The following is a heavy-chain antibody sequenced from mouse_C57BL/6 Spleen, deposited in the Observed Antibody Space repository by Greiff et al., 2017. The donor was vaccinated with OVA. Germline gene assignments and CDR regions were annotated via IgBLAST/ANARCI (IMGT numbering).Heavy chain of an antibody. Sequence: QVQLQQPGAELVRPGTSVKLSCKASGYTFTSYWMHWVKQRPGQGLEWIGVIDPSDSYTNYNQKFKGKATLTVDTSSSTAYMQLSSLTSEDSAVYYCARNEGFAYWGKGTLVTVSA. CDR3: ARNEGFAY. CDR1: GYTFTSYW. CDR2: IDPSDSYT. V-gene: IGHV1-59*01. J-gene: IGHJ3*01.